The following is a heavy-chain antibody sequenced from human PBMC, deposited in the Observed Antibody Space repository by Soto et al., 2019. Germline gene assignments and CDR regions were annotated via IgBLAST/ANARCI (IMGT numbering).Heavy chain of an antibody. CDR2: IYYSGST. Sequence: SETLSLTCTVSGGSISSGGYYWSWIRQHPGKGLEWIGYIYYSGSTYYNPSLKSRVTISVDTSKNQFSLKLSSATAADTAVYYCARDKGARAAGGRDYYYGMDVWGQRTTVTVPS. CDR3: ARDKGARAAGGRDYYYGMDV. D-gene: IGHD2-15*01. V-gene: IGHV4-31*03. J-gene: IGHJ6*01. CDR1: GGSISSGGYY.